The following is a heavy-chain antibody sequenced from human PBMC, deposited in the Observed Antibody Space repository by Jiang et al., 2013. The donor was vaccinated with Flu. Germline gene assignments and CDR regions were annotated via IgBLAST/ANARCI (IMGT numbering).Heavy chain of an antibody. CDR3: VRGDAGTFDI. J-gene: IGHJ3*02. CDR2: IGTAGDT. V-gene: IGHV3-13*04. D-gene: IGHD3-10*01. CDR1: GFTFSRSD. Sequence: GGPLELSCAASGFTFSRSDMHWVRQVTGKGLEWVSGIGTAGDTYYPDSVKGRFTISRENARNSLYLQMNSLRVGDTAIYYCVRGDAGTFDIWGQGTMVTVSS.